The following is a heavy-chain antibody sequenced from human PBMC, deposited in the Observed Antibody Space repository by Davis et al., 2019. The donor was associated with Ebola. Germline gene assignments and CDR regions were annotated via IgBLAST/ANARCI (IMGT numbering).Heavy chain of an antibody. J-gene: IGHJ4*02. D-gene: IGHD6-6*01. V-gene: IGHV5-10-1*01. CDR2: IDPSDSYT. CDR3: ARTYSSSSSNPDY. CDR1: GYSFTSYW. Sequence: KVSCKGSGYSFTSYWISWVRQMPGKGLEWMGRIDPSDSYTNYSPSFQGHVTISADKSISTAYLQWSSLKASDTAMYYCARTYSSSSSNPDYWGQGTLVTVSS.